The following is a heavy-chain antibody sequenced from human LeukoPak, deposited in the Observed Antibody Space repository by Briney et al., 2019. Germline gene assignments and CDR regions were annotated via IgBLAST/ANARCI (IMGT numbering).Heavy chain of an antibody. CDR1: GGSISSSADY. V-gene: IGHV4-39*01. D-gene: IGHD1-26*01. Sequence: SETLSLTCTVSGGSISSSADYWGWIRQPPGKGLEWIGSISYSGSTYHNPSLKSRVTISVDTSKNRFSLKLISVTAADTAVYYCATYSGTFYLQFDYWGQGTLVTVSS. J-gene: IGHJ4*02. CDR2: ISYSGST. CDR3: ATYSGTFYLQFDY.